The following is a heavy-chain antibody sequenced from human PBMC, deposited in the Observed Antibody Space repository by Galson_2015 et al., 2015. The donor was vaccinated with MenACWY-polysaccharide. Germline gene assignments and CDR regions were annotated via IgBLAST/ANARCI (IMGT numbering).Heavy chain of an antibody. CDR3: AHRTTFGGLIARFDY. Sequence: PALVKPTQTLTLTCTVSGFSLATNGVGVGWIRQPPEKALEWLGIIYWDGIERYSPALETRLTIRKDTSKNQVVLTMTNMDPVDTATYYCAHRTTFGGLIARFDYWGQGTLVTVSS. J-gene: IGHJ4*02. CDR1: GFSLATNGVG. V-gene: IGHV2-5*02. D-gene: IGHD3-16*02. CDR2: IYWDGIE.